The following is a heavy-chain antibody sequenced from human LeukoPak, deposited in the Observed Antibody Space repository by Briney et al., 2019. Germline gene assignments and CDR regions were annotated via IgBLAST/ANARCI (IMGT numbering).Heavy chain of an antibody. J-gene: IGHJ4*02. CDR1: GYTLSNSG. CDR3: ASGVRWDFDY. CDR2: LSAYNGNT. Sequence: ASVKVSCKATGYTLSNSGITWVRQAPGQGLEWMGWLSAYNGNTNYAQKFQGRVTMTTDTSTSTAYMEVTRLRSDDTAVYYCASGVRWDFDYWGQGTLVTVSS. D-gene: IGHD1-26*01. V-gene: IGHV1-18*01.